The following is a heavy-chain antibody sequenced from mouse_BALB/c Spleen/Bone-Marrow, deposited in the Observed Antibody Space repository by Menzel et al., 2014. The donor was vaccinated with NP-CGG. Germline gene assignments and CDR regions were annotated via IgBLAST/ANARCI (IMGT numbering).Heavy chain of an antibody. J-gene: IGHJ4*01. Sequence: DVKLVESGGGLVKPGGSLKLPCAASGFTFSDYYMYWVRQTPEKRLEWVATISDGGNYTYYPDSVKGRFTISRDNAKNNLYLQMSSLKSEDTAMYYCAGTWEAMDYWGQGTSVTVSS. CDR2: ISDGGNYT. D-gene: IGHD3-3*01. CDR3: AGTWEAMDY. CDR1: GFTFSDYY. V-gene: IGHV5-4*02.